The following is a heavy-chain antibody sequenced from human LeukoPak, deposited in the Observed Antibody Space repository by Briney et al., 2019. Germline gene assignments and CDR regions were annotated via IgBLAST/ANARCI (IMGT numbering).Heavy chain of an antibody. CDR2: IYYSGST. CDR1: GGSISSYY. D-gene: IGHD1-14*01. V-gene: IGHV4-59*12. J-gene: IGHJ4*02. Sequence: SETLSLTCTVSGGSISSYYWSWIRQPPGKGLEWIGYIYYSGSTNYNPSLKSRVTMSVDTSKNQFSLKLSSVTAADTAVYYCARDFNGTFDYWGQGTLVTVSS. CDR3: ARDFNGTFDY.